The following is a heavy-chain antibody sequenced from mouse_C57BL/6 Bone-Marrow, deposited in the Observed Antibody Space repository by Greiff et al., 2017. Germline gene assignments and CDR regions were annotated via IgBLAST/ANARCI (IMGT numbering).Heavy chain of an antibody. Sequence: VQLQQPGAELVKPGASVKLSCKASGYTFTSYWMHWVKQRPGQGLEWIGMIHPNSGSTNYNEKFKSKATLTVDKSSSTAYMQLSSLPSEDSAGFFCARAGYDHAFDYWGQGTTLTVSS. V-gene: IGHV1-64*01. D-gene: IGHD2-4*01. J-gene: IGHJ2*01. CDR1: GYTFTSYW. CDR2: IHPNSGST. CDR3: ARAGYDHAFDY.